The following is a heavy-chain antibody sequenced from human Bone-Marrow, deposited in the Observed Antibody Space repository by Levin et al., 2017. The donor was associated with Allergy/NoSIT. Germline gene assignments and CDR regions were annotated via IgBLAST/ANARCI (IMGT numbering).Heavy chain of an antibody. J-gene: IGHJ4*02. D-gene: IGHD5-18*01. V-gene: IGHV3-48*01. CDR1: GFTIATRD. Sequence: LSLTCAASGFTIATRDMAWVRQAPGKGLEWVSVINGDTRATYYADSVRGRFTISRDDAKNSLDLQMSNLRGDDTAVYYCASRRGYGYGIDYWGQGTLVTVSS. CDR3: ASRRGYGYGIDY. CDR2: INGDTRAT.